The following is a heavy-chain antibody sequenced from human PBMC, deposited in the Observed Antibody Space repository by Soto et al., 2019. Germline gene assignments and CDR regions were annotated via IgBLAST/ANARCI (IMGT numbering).Heavy chain of an antibody. CDR3: ARARSRSLVDAFDI. CDR1: GFTFSSYS. Sequence: GGSLILSCAASGFTFSSYSMNWVRQAPGKGLEWVSSISSSSSYIYYADSVKGRFTISRDNAKNSLYLQMNSLRAEDTAVYYCARARSRSLVDAFDIWGQGTMVTVSS. V-gene: IGHV3-21*01. J-gene: IGHJ3*02. D-gene: IGHD6-13*01. CDR2: ISSSSSYI.